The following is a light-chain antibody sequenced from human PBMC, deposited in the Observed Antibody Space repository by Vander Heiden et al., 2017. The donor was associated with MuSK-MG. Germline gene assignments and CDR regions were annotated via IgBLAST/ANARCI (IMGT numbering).Light chain of an antibody. V-gene: IGKV3-15*01. CDR3: QQYNNWPPWT. J-gene: IGKJ1*01. CDR2: GAS. CDR1: RSVNNN. Sequence: EIVMTQSLATLSVSPGERATLCCRASRSVNNNLAWYQQKPGQAPRLLIYGASTRATGIPARFSGSGSGTEFTLTISSLQSEDFAVYYCQQYNNWPPWTFGQGTKVEIK.